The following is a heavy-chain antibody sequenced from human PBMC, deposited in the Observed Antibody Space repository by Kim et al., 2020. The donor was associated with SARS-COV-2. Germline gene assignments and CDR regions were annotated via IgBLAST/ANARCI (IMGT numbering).Heavy chain of an antibody. CDR2: IKQDGSEK. CDR3: ATTTSTTGT. D-gene: IGHD3-9*01. V-gene: IGHV3-7*03. J-gene: IGHJ5*02. CDR1: GFPFANYW. Sequence: GGSLRLSCAASGFPFANYWMNWVRQAPGEGLECVASIKQDGSEKHYVDSVKGRFSISRDNAKNSLYLQMNSLRAEDTAVYYCATTTSTTGTWGQGTLVTVSS.